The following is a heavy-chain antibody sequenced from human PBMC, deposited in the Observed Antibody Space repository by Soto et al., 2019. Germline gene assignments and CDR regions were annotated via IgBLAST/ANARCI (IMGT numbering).Heavy chain of an antibody. Sequence: SETLSLTCAFYGGSFSAYYWSWIRQPPGKGRERSGEINHSGSTNCNPSLKSRVTISVDTSKNQFSLKLSSVTAADTAVYYCARGAWIQLWYNFDYWGQGTLVSVS. D-gene: IGHD5-18*01. CDR3: ARGAWIQLWYNFDY. V-gene: IGHV4-34*01. CDR2: INHSGST. CDR1: GGSFSAYY. J-gene: IGHJ4*02.